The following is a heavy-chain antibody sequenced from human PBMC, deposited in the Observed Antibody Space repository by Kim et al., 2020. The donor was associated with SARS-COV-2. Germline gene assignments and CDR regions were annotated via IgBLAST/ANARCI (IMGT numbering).Heavy chain of an antibody. V-gene: IGHV4-59*01. D-gene: IGHD1-1*01. J-gene: IGHJ5*02. CDR3: VREGLEHTGWFDP. CDR2: IYYSGST. Sequence: SETLSLTCTVSGGSISSYYWSWIRQPPGKGLEWIGYIYYSGSTNYNPSLKSRVTISVDTSKNQFSLKLSSVTAADTAVYYCVREGLEHTGWFDPWGQGTLVTVSS. CDR1: GGSISSYY.